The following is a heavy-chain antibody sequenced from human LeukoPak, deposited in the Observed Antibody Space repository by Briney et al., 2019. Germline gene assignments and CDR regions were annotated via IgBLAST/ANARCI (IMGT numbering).Heavy chain of an antibody. Sequence: GGSLRLSCAASGFTFDDYAMHWVRQAPGKGLEWVSFIYSDNTHYSDSVKGRFTISRDNSKNTLYPQMNSLRAEDTAVYYCAKAPTRSSYYYYYMDVWGKGTTVTVSS. CDR3: AKAPTRSSYYYYYMDV. V-gene: IGHV3-23*03. CDR2: IYSDNT. J-gene: IGHJ6*03. CDR1: GFTFDDYA. D-gene: IGHD2-15*01.